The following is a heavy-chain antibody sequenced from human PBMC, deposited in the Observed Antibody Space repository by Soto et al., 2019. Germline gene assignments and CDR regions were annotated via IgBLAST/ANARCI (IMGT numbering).Heavy chain of an antibody. D-gene: IGHD2-15*01. CDR1: GGTFSSYT. CDR2: IIPILGIA. Sequence: SVKVSCKASGGTFSSYTISWVRQAPGQGLEWMGRIIPILGIANYAQKFQGRVTITADKSTSTAYMELSSLRSEDTAVYYCARDRGRYCSGGSCYSNYYYMDVWGKGTTVTVSS. V-gene: IGHV1-69*04. CDR3: ARDRGRYCSGGSCYSNYYYMDV. J-gene: IGHJ6*03.